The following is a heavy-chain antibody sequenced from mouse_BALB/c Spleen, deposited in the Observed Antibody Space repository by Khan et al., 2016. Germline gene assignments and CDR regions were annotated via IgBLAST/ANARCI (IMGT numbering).Heavy chain of an antibody. V-gene: IGHV1-9*01. CDR2: ILTGSGST. CDR1: GYTFSSYW. CDR3: ASSYLRCYFDY. D-gene: IGHD1-1*01. Sequence: QVQLKESGAELMKPGASVKISCKATGYTFSSYWIEWVKQRPGHGLEWIGEILTGSGSTNYNEKFRGKVTFTADTSSKTAYMQLSSLTSEDSAVHYCASSYLRCYFDYWGQGTTLTVSS. J-gene: IGHJ2*01.